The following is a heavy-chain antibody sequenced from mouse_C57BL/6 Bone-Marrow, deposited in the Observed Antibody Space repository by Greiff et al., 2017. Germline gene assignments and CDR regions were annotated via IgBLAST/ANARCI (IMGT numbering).Heavy chain of an antibody. CDR1: GYTFTSYD. CDR3: ARGVLTVVAWDAMDD. Sequence: QVQLKQSGPELVKPGASVKLSCKASGYTFTSYDINWVKQRPGQGLEWIGWIYPRDGSTKYNEKFKGKATLTVDTSSSTAYMELHSLTSEDSAVYFCARGVLTVVAWDAMDDWGQGTSVTVSA. J-gene: IGHJ4*01. D-gene: IGHD1-1*01. CDR2: IYPRDGST. V-gene: IGHV1-85*01.